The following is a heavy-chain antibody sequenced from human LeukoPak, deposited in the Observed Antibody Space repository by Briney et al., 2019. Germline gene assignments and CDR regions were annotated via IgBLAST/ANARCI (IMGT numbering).Heavy chain of an antibody. Sequence: GASVKVSCKASGYTFTYRYLHWVRRAPGQALEWMGWITPFNGNTNYAQKFQDRVIITRDRSMSTAYMELSSLRSEDTAMYYCASSVSGYSSYFDYWGQGTLVTVSS. D-gene: IGHD3-22*01. CDR1: GYTFTYRY. V-gene: IGHV1-45*02. CDR2: ITPFNGNT. J-gene: IGHJ4*02. CDR3: ASSVSGYSSYFDY.